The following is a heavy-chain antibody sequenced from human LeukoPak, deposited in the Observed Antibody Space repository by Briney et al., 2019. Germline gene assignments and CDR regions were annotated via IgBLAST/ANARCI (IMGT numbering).Heavy chain of an antibody. CDR3: ARRGTSSSWAHFDY. CDR1: GCTFSSYW. V-gene: IGHV3-7*05. CDR2: IKQDGSEK. D-gene: IGHD6-13*01. Sequence: AGGSLRLSCAASGCTFSSYWMTWVRQAPGKGLEWVAKIKQDGSEKYYVDSVKGRFTISRDNAKNSLYLQMNSLGAEDTAVYYCARRGTSSSWAHFDYWGQGTLVTVSS. J-gene: IGHJ4*02.